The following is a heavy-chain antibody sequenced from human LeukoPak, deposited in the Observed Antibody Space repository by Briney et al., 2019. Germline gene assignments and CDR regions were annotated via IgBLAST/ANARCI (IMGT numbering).Heavy chain of an antibody. Sequence: GGSLRLSCAASGFTLNHYWMYWVRQRPGKGLVWISLVQNDGRTTTYADSVKGRFTISSDNDKNMLYLQMNSLTAEDTAVDYCASANTGADSWGQGTLVTVA. CDR1: GFTLNHYW. CDR3: ASANTGADS. V-gene: IGHV3-74*01. CDR2: VQNDGRTT. J-gene: IGHJ4*02.